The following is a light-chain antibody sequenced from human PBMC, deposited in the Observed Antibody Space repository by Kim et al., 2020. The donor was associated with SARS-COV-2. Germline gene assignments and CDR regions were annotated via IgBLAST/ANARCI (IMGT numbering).Light chain of an antibody. V-gene: IGKV3-20*01. CDR3: HQHGGSL. CDR2: GAS. J-gene: IGKJ4*01. Sequence: EIVLTQSPGTLSLSPGERVTLSCRASQSVSSSYLAWYQQKPGQAPRLLIYGASSRATGIPDRFSGSGSGTDFTLTISRLEPEDFAVYYCHQHGGSLFGGGTKVDIK. CDR1: QSVSSSY.